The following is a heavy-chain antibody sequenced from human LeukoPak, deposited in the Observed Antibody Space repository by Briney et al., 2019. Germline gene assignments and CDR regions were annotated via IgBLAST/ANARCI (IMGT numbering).Heavy chain of an antibody. CDR2: NYYSGST. V-gene: IGHV4-59*01. CDR1: GGSISSYY. D-gene: IGHD3-22*01. J-gene: IGHJ5*02. CDR3: ARDSDTYYYDSSGYSNWFDP. Sequence: SETLSLTCTVSGGSISSYYWSWIRQPPGKGLEWIGCNYYSGSTNYNPSVKTRVTISVDTSKNQFSLKLSSLTAADTAVYYCARDSDTYYYDSSGYSNWFDPWGQGTLVTVSS.